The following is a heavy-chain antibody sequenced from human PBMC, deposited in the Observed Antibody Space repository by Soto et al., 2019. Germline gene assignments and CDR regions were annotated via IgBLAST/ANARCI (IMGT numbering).Heavy chain of an antibody. CDR1: GFTFSNAW. CDR3: TTDIQSVSVDDY. V-gene: IGHV3-15*01. CDR2: IKSKTDGGTT. J-gene: IGHJ4*02. Sequence: EVQLVESGGGLVKPGGSLRLSCAASGFTFSNAWMSWVRQAPGKGLEWVGRIKSKTDGGTTDYAAPVKGRFTISRDDSKNTLYTQMNSLKTEDTAVYYCTTDIQSVSVDDYWGQGTLVTVSS. D-gene: IGHD2-15*01.